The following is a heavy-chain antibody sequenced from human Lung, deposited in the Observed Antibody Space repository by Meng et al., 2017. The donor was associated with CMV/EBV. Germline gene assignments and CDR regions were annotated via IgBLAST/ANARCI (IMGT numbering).Heavy chain of an antibody. CDR1: GFTFSSYS. V-gene: IGHV3-48*04. D-gene: IGHD1-1*01. CDR3: ARNGQKTGTPSNY. Sequence: GESLKISCAASGFTFSSYSMNWVRQAPGQGLEWVSYISTSGSTMYYADSVKGRFTVSRDNAKNSLYLQMNSLRAEDTAVYYCARNGQKTGTPSNYLGHRTLVTVSS. CDR2: ISTSGSTM. J-gene: IGHJ4*01.